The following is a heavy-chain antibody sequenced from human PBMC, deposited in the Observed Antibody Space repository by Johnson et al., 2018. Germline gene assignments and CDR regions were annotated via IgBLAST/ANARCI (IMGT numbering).Heavy chain of an antibody. CDR3: AKDSPVVPAAIDAFDI. Sequence: QVQLQESGGTLVQPGGSLRLSCAASGFTFSSYAVHWVRQAPGKGLEWVAIITYGGSTKIYADSVKGRFTISRDNSKNTLYLQMNSLRAEDTAVYYCAKDSPVVPAAIDAFDIWGQWTMVTVSS. CDR2: ITYGGSTK. J-gene: IGHJ3*02. D-gene: IGHD2-2*01. CDR1: GFTFSSYA. V-gene: IGHV3-30-3*01.